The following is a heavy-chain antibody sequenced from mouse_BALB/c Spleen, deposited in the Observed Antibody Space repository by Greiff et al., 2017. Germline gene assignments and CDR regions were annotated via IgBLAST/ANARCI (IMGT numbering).Heavy chain of an antibody. Sequence: EVHLVESGGGLVQPGGSRKLSCAASGFTFSSFGMHWVRQAPEKGLEWVAYISSGSSTIYYADTVKGRFTISRDNPKNTLFLQMTSLRSEDTAMYYCARSKYGNLYFDVWGAGTTVTVSS. CDR1: GFTFSSFG. D-gene: IGHD2-10*02. V-gene: IGHV5-17*02. J-gene: IGHJ1*01. CDR2: ISSGSSTI. CDR3: ARSKYGNLYFDV.